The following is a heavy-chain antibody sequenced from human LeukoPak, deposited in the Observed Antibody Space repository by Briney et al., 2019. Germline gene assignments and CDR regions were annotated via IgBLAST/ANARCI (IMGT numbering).Heavy chain of an antibody. CDR2: IIPIFGTA. CDR1: GGTFSSYA. V-gene: IGHV1-69*13. Sequence: ASVKVSCKASGGTFSSYAISWVRQAPGQGLEWMGGIIPIFGTANYAQKFQGRVTITADESTSTAYMELSSLRSEDTAVYYCARVRWELGAFDIWGQGTMVTVSS. J-gene: IGHJ3*02. D-gene: IGHD1-26*01. CDR3: ARVRWELGAFDI.